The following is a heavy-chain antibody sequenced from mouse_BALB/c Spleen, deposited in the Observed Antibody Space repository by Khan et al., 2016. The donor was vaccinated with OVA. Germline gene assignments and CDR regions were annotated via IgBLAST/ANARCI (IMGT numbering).Heavy chain of an antibody. D-gene: IGHD2-1*01. J-gene: IGHJ2*01. CDR2: INPGSGSA. V-gene: IGHV1-54*01. CDR1: GYAFTHYL. Sequence: QVQLQQSGGAVIRPGTSVKVSCKASGYAFTHYLIEWVKQRPGQGLEWIGVINPGSGSANYNEKFKDKAILTADKSSSTAYMQLSSLTSDDSAVYFCAIDDYGNFLYFDYWGQGTTLTVSS. CDR3: AIDDYGNFLYFDY.